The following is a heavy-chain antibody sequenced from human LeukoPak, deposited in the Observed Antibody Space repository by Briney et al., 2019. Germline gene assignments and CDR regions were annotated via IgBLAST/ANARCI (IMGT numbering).Heavy chain of an antibody. CDR2: ISWNSGSI. CDR1: GFTFDDYA. CDR3: AKEGY. J-gene: IGHJ4*02. Sequence: GGSLRLSCAASGFTFDDYAMHWVRQAPGKGLEWVSGISWNSGSIGYADSVKGRFTISRNNAKNSLYLQMNSLRAEDTALYYCAKEGYWGQGTLVTVSS. V-gene: IGHV3-9*01.